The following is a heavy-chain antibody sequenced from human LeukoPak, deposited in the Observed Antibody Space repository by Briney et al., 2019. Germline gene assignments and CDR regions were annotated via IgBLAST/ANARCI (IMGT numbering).Heavy chain of an antibody. CDR2: ISGSGGST. CDR1: GFTFSSHA. D-gene: IGHD7-27*01. V-gene: IGHV3-23*01. J-gene: IGHJ4*02. Sequence: GGSLRLSCAASGFTFSSHAMSWVRQAPGKGLEWVSAISGSGGSTYYADSVEGRFTISRDNPKNTLYLQMNSLRAEDTAVYYCAKDRVRWGGKDYWGQGTLVTVSS. CDR3: AKDRVRWGGKDY.